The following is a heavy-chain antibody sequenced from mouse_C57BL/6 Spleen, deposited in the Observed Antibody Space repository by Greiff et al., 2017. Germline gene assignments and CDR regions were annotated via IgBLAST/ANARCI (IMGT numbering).Heavy chain of an antibody. CDR3: TRDYTYAMDY. CDR1: GFSLTSYG. CDR2: IWGVGST. J-gene: IGHJ4*01. V-gene: IGHV2-6*01. Sequence: VMLVESGPGLVAPSQSLSITCTVSGFSLTSYGVDWVRQSPGKGLEWLGVIWGVGSTNYNSALKSRLSISKDNSKSQVFLKMNSLQTDDTAMYYCTRDYTYAMDYWGQGTSVTVSS.